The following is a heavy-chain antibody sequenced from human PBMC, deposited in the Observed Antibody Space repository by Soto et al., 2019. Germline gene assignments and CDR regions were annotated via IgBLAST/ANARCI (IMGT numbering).Heavy chain of an antibody. D-gene: IGHD6-19*01. J-gene: IGHJ4*02. V-gene: IGHV3-30*18. CDR2: ISYDGSNK. CDR1: GFTFSSYG. CDR3: AKGSRAWYSSGWYYFDY. Sequence: GSLRLSCAASGFTFSSYGMHWVRQAPGKGLEWVAVISYDGSNKYYADSVKGRFTISRDNSKNTLYLQMNSLRAEDTAVYYCAKGSRAWYSSGWYYFDYWGQGTLVTVSS.